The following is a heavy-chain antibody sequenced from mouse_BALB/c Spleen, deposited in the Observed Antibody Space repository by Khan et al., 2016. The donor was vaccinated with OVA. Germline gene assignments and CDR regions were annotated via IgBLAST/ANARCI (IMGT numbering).Heavy chain of an antibody. D-gene: IGHD2-1*01. CDR2: INPSNGRT. CDR3: ARLYYSWLAD. Sequence: VQLQESGAELVKPGASVKLSCKASGYTFTTYWMHWVKQRPGQGLEWIGEINPSNGRTNNNEKFKSKATLTVDKSSSTAYMQLSSLTSEDSAVYFCARLYYSWLADWGQGTLVTVSA. V-gene: IGHV1S81*02. J-gene: IGHJ3*01. CDR1: GYTFTTYW.